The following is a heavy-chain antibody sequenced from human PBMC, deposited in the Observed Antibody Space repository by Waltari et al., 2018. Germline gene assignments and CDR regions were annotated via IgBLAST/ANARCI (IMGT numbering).Heavy chain of an antibody. V-gene: IGHV4-34*01. CDR1: GGSFSGCY. J-gene: IGHJ3*02. Sequence: QVQLQQWGAGLLKPSETLSLTCAVYGGSFSGCYWSWIRQPPGKGLEWIGEINHSGSTNYNPSLKSRVTISVDTSKNQFSLKLSSVTAADTAVYYCAVEAFDIWGQGTMVTVSS. CDR2: INHSGST. CDR3: AVEAFDI.